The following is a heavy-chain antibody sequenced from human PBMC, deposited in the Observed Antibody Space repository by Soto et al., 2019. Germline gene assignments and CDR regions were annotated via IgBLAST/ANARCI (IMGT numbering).Heavy chain of an antibody. CDR3: TTIDGPPGWSGYGAHYYYYGMDV. J-gene: IGHJ6*02. V-gene: IGHV3-15*01. Sequence: EVQLVESGGGLVKPGGSLRLSCAASGFTFSNAWMSWVRQAPGKGLEWVGRIKSKTDGGTTDYAATVKGRFTISRDDSKNTLYLQMNSLKTEDTAVYYCTTIDGPPGWSGYGAHYYYYGMDVWGQGTTVTVSS. CDR2: IKSKTDGGTT. CDR1: GFTFSNAW. D-gene: IGHD5-12*01.